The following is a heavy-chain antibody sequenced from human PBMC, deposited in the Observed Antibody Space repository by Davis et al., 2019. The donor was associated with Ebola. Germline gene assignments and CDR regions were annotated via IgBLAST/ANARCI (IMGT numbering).Heavy chain of an antibody. CDR3: ASLNWNYG. V-gene: IGHV4-4*07. J-gene: IGHJ4*02. D-gene: IGHD1-7*01. CDR2: IYTSGST. Sequence: SETLSLTCTVSGGSISGFFWNWIRQPAGKGLEWIGRIYTSGSTKYNPSLKSRVTMSVDTSKNQFYLKLSSVTAADTAVYYCASLNWNYGWGQGTLVTVSS. CDR1: GGSISGFF.